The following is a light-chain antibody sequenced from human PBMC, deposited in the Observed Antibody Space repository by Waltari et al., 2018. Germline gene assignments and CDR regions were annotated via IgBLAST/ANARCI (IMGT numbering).Light chain of an antibody. Sequence: EVVMTQAPATLSVSPGHRATPSCRASQRVSSNLAWYHQSPGQAPRLVIYGATTWATGIPARFTGRGSGTEFTLTISSLQSDDSGIYFCQQYFDWPLYTFGQGTKLEIK. J-gene: IGKJ2*01. CDR3: QQYFDWPLYT. CDR1: QRVSSN. V-gene: IGKV3D-15*01. CDR2: GAT.